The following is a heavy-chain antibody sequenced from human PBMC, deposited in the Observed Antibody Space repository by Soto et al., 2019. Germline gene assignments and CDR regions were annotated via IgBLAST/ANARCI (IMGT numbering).Heavy chain of an antibody. CDR2: MNPNSGNT. Sequence: SGKVSCKASGYTFTSYDINWVRQATLQGPEGMGWMNPNSGNTGYAQKFQGRVTMTRNTYISTDYMELSSLRSEDTAVYYCASVVRTTMVSFQHWGQGTLVTVSS. D-gene: IGHD4-17*01. V-gene: IGHV1-8*01. CDR3: ASVVRTTMVSFQH. CDR1: GYTFTSYD. J-gene: IGHJ1*01.